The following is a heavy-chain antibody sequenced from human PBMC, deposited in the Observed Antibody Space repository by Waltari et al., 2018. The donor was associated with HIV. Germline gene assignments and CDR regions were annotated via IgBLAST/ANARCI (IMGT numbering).Heavy chain of an antibody. CDR1: GGTFSSYA. Sequence: QVQLVQSGAEVKKPGSSVKVSCKASGGTFSSYAISWVRPAPGQGLEWMVGIIPIFGTANYAQKFQGRVTITADESTSTAYMELSSLRSEDTAVYYCARDRSRQLGYYYGMDVWGQGTTVTVSS. J-gene: IGHJ6*02. D-gene: IGHD6-6*01. CDR3: ARDRSRQLGYYYGMDV. V-gene: IGHV1-69*01. CDR2: IIPIFGTA.